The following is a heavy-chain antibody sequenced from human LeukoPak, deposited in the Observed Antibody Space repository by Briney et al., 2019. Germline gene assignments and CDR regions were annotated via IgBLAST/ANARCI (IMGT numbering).Heavy chain of an antibody. V-gene: IGHV3-73*01. CDR2: IRSEANSYAT. CDR1: GFTFSGSA. D-gene: IGHD3-10*01. J-gene: IGHJ4*02. Sequence: PGGSLRLSCAATGFTFSGSAMHWVRQASGKGLEWVGRIRSEANSYATAYAASVKGRYTISRDDSKSTAYLRMNSLKTEDTAVYYCTRNIWIGAPFDYWGQGTLVTVSS. CDR3: TRNIWIGAPFDY.